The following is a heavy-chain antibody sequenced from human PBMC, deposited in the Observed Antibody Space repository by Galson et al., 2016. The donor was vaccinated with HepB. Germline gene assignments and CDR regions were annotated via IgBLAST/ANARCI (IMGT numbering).Heavy chain of an antibody. Sequence: SVKVSCKVSGYTRTELSMHWVRQAPGKGLEWIGGFDPEDGETFYAQEFQGRVLMAEDSSTGTAYMELGSLRSEDTAVYYCTLYYYDTRGYYFFDNWGQGTLVTVSS. CDR2: FDPEDGET. CDR1: GYTRTELS. J-gene: IGHJ4*02. CDR3: TLYYYDTRGYYFFDN. D-gene: IGHD3-22*01. V-gene: IGHV1-24*01.